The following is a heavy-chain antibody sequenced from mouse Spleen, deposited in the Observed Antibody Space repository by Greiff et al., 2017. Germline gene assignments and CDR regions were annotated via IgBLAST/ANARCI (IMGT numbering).Heavy chain of an antibody. V-gene: IGHV1-64*01. CDR2: IHPNSGST. J-gene: IGHJ2*01. Sequence: QVQLQQPGAELVKPGASVKLSCKASGYTFTSYWMHWVKQRPGQGLEWIGMIHPNSGSTNYNEKFKSKATLTVDKSSSTAYMQLSSLTSEDSAVYYCARPWDYYGSSYGDYWGQGTTLTVSS. CDR1: GYTFTSYW. CDR3: ARPWDYYGSSYGDY. D-gene: IGHD1-1*01.